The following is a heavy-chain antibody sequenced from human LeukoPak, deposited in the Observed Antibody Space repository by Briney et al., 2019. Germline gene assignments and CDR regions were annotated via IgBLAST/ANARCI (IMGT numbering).Heavy chain of an antibody. J-gene: IGHJ4*02. D-gene: IGHD3-16*02. CDR2: ISGSGGST. Sequence: PGGSLRLSCAASGFTFSSYAMSWVRQAPGKGLEWVSAISGSGGSTYSADSVKGRFTTSRDNSRNTLYLQMNSLRAEDTAVYYCAKSLRSLIRGGDDCWGQGTLVTVSS. V-gene: IGHV3-23*01. CDR1: GFTFSSYA. CDR3: AKSLRSLIRGGDDC.